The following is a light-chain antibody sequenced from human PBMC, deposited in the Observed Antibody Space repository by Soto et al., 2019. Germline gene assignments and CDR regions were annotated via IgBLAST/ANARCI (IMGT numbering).Light chain of an antibody. J-gene: IGLJ2*01. CDR1: SSNIGTNY. Sequence: QSVLTQPPSASGTPGQRVTIACSGSSSNIGTNYVYWYQQLPATTPKLLIYSSDQRPSGVPARCSGSNSGTSASLAIVGRRSEEEADYYYAAWDDSLRGQVFGGGTKLTVL. CDR3: AAWDDSLRGQV. V-gene: IGLV1-47*02. CDR2: SSD.